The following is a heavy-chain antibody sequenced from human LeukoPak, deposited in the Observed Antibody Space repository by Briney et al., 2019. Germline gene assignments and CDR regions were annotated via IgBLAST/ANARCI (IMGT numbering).Heavy chain of an antibody. CDR2: ISYDGSNK. Sequence: GGSLRLSCAASGFTFSSYGMHWVRQAPGKGLEWVAVISYDGSNKYYADSVKGRSTISRDNSKNTLYLQMNSLRAEDTAVYYCAKECGGDCYIDYWGQGTLVTVSS. V-gene: IGHV3-30*18. CDR3: AKECGGDCYIDY. J-gene: IGHJ4*02. CDR1: GFTFSSYG. D-gene: IGHD2-21*02.